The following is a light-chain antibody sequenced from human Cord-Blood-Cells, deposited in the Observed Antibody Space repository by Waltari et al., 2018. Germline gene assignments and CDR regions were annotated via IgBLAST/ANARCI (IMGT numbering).Light chain of an antibody. CDR3: SSYTSSSTWV. Sequence: QSALTQPASVSGSPGQSLTISCTGTSSDVGGYNYVSWDQQHPGKAPKLMICYVSNRPSGVSNRFSGSKAGNTASLTLSGLQAEDEADYYCSSYTSSSTWVFGGGTKLTVL. CDR1: SSDVGGYNY. J-gene: IGLJ3*02. CDR2: YVS. V-gene: IGLV2-14*01.